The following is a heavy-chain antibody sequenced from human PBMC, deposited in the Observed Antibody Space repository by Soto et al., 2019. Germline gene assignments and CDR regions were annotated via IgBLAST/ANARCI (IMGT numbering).Heavy chain of an antibody. J-gene: IGHJ6*02. Sequence: GASVKVSCKASGYTFTGYYMHWVRQAPGQGLECMGWINPNSGGTNYAQKFQGRVTMTRDTSISTAYMELSRLRSDDTAVYYCARRGLFCSGGSCYSNYYYYGMDVWGQGTTVTVSS. CDR1: GYTFTGYY. CDR2: INPNSGGT. V-gene: IGHV1-2*02. D-gene: IGHD2-15*01. CDR3: ARRGLFCSGGSCYSNYYYYGMDV.